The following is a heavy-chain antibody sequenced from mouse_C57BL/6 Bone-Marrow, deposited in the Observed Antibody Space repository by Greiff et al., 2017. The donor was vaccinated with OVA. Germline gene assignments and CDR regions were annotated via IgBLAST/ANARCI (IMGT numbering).Heavy chain of an antibody. J-gene: IGHJ4*01. CDR3: ARESITTVVAYYAMDY. CDR1: GYSITSGYY. V-gene: IGHV3-6*01. CDR2: ISYDGSN. D-gene: IGHD1-1*01. Sequence: EVQLVESGPGLVKPSQSLSLTCSVTGYSITSGYYWNWIRQFPGNKLEWMGYISYDGSNNYNPSLKNRISITRDTSKNQFFLKLNSVTTEDTATYYCARESITTVVAYYAMDYWGQGTSVTVSS.